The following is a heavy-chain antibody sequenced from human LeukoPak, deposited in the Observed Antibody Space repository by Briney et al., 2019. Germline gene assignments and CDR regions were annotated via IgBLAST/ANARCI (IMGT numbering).Heavy chain of an antibody. D-gene: IGHD3-22*01. CDR1: GDPISTYQ. V-gene: IGHV4-4*07. CDR2: ISTTGNL. J-gene: IGHJ6*03. CDR3: ARGLWNYYDNLTYGMTARPRRFYHYYMDV. Sequence: PSETLSLTCSVSGDPISTYQWIWIRQPAGKGLEWIGRISTTGNLYYNPSLKSRVTMSVDESKNLFSLELTSVSAADTAVYYCARGLWNYYDNLTYGMTARPRRFYHYYMDVWGIGTTVTVSS.